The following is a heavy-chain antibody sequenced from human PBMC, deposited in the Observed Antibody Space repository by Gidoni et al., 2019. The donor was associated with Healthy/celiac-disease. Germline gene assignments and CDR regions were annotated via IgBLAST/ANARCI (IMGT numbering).Heavy chain of an antibody. V-gene: IGHV3-21*01. CDR1: GFTFSSYS. CDR2: ISSSSSYI. J-gene: IGHJ4*02. CDR3: ARDDTSSSSMVEELGY. Sequence: EVQLVESGGGLVTPGGSMRLSGAASGFTFSSYSMNWVRQAPGKGLEWFSSISSSSSYIYYADSVKGRFTISRDIAKNSLYLQMNSLSSEDTAVYYCARDDTSSSSMVEELGYWGQGTLVTVSS. D-gene: IGHD6-6*01.